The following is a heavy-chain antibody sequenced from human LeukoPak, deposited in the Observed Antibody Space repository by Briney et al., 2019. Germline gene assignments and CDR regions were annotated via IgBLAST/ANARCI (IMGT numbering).Heavy chain of an antibody. CDR3: ARRVGSGWPVQH. CDR2: MNPNSGNT. Sequence: GASVKVSCKASGYTSSSYDINWVRQATGQGLEWMGWMNPNSGNTGYAQKFQGRLNMTRNTSISTAYMELSSLRSEDTAAYYCARRVGSGWPVQHWGQGTLVTVSS. D-gene: IGHD6-19*01. J-gene: IGHJ1*01. V-gene: IGHV1-8*01. CDR1: GYTSSSYD.